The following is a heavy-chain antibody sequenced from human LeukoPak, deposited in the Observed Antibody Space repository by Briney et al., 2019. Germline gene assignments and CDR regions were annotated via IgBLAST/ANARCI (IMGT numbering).Heavy chain of an antibody. CDR1: GGSFSNYY. V-gene: IGHV4-59*08. Sequence: KTLETLSLTCTVSGGSFSNYYWSWIRQPPGKGLEWIRYIYYSGGTNYNPSLKSRVTISVDTSKNQFSLNLSSVTAADTAVYYCARHPTALVSYGFDPWGQGTLVTVSS. D-gene: IGHD5-18*01. CDR3: ARHPTALVSYGFDP. J-gene: IGHJ5*02. CDR2: IYYSGGT.